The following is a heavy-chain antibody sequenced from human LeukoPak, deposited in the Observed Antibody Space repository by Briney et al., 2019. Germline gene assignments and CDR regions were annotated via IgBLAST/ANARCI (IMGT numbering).Heavy chain of an antibody. CDR2: IYPAVSAT. Sequence: GAPLRISSKGSGISFNIYWIGWGRQMPGKGLEWMGSIYPAVSATRYSPSFQGQVTISGDKSISPAYLQWSSLKASHTAMYCCARRQGCSNTACPPDYWGERTLFTVSS. CDR1: GISFNIYW. D-gene: IGHD2-2*01. V-gene: IGHV5-51*01. J-gene: IGHJ4*02. CDR3: ARRQGCSNTACPPDY.